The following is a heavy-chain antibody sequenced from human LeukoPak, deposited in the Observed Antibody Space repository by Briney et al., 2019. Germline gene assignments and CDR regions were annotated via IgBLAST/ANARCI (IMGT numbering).Heavy chain of an antibody. D-gene: IGHD6-19*01. CDR2: IYSGGST. V-gene: IGHV3-66*01. J-gene: IGHJ6*03. CDR3: ARDPSSIVVAGRKDMDV. CDR1: GFTVSSNY. Sequence: PGGSLRLSCAASGFTVSSNYMSWVRQAPGKGLEWVSVIYSGGSTYYADSVKGRFTISRDNAENSLFLQMNSLRVDDTAVYYCARDPSSIVVAGRKDMDVWGKGTTVSVSS.